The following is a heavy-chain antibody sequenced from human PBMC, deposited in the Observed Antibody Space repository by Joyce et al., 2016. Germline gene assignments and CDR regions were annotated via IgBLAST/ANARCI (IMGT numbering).Heavy chain of an antibody. V-gene: IGHV4-31*03. CDR3: ARVRDTSAGLWNSFDI. Sequence: QVHLQESGPGLVRPSQTLSLTCSVSGASMINGNYYWSWIRQHSGNGLEWIGYIYFIGSTQYKPALKSRVTISVDTSKNQFSLRLTSVTVADTAVYFCARVRDTSAGLWNSFDIWGQGTMVAVSS. J-gene: IGHJ3*02. CDR2: IYFIGST. D-gene: IGHD6-19*01. CDR1: GASMINGNYY.